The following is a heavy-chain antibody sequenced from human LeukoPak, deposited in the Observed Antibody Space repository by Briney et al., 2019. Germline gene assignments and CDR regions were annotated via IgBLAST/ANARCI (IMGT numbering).Heavy chain of an antibody. CDR3: VRVRDGYNDAYDI. Sequence: GASVKVSCKASGFTFTNYNLHWVRQGPGQRLEWMGIINPSGGSTSYAQNFQGRVTMTRDTSTSTVYMELSSLRSEDTAVYYCVRVRDGYNDAYDIWGQGTMVTVPS. CDR1: GFTFTNYN. V-gene: IGHV1-46*01. CDR2: INPSGGST. J-gene: IGHJ3*02. D-gene: IGHD5-24*01.